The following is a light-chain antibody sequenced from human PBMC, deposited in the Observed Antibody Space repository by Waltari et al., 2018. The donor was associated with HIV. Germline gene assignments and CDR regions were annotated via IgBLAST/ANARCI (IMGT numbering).Light chain of an antibody. Sequence: DLVMSKSPLFLPFTLGQPAPIPSRFIQSLQNKKGNNYLDWYVQKPGQSPQLLIYLGSTRASGVPDRFSGSGSGTDFTLKISRVEAEDVGVYYCMQALQTPRTFGPGTKVEIK. CDR3: MQALQTPRT. CDR1: QSLQNKKGNNY. J-gene: IGKJ3*01. CDR2: LGS. V-gene: IGKV2-28*01.